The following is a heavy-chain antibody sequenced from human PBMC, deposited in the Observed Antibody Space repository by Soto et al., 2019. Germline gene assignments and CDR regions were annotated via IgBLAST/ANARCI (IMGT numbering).Heavy chain of an antibody. Sequence: WTWIRQSPEKGLEWLGNIYYSGSTNYSPSLNSRLTISLVTSKNQLSLKLRSVTAADTAVYYCARESRCVNGACGNVFDIWGRGTKVTVSS. J-gene: IGHJ3*02. V-gene: IGHV4-59*12. D-gene: IGHD2-8*01. CDR3: ARESRCVNGACGNVFDI. CDR2: IYYSGST.